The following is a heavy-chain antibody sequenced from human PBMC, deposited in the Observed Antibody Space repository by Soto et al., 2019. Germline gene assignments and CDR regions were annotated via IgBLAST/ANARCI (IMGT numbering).Heavy chain of an antibody. Sequence: VQLVQSGAEVKKPGSSVKVSCKASGGTFSSYAISWVRQAPGQGLEWMGGIIPIFGTANYAQKFQGRVTITADESTSTAYMELSSLRSEDTAVYYCARDGVPNIVVGKNWFDPWGQGTLVTVSS. J-gene: IGHJ5*02. CDR2: IIPIFGTA. D-gene: IGHD2-15*01. CDR3: ARDGVPNIVVGKNWFDP. V-gene: IGHV1-69*01. CDR1: GGTFSSYA.